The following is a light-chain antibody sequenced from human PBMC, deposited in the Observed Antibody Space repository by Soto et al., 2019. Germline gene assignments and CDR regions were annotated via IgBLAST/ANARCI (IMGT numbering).Light chain of an antibody. CDR3: AAWDDSLNGYV. CDR2: DNY. J-gene: IGLJ1*01. V-gene: IGLV1-44*01. Sequence: QAALTQPPSASGTPGQWVAISCSWSSSNIGSNSLSWYQQFPGTAPKLLIYDNYQRPSGVSDRFSGSQSGTSGYLAISGLQSGDEADYYCAAWDDSLNGYVFGTGTKVA. CDR1: SSNIGSNS.